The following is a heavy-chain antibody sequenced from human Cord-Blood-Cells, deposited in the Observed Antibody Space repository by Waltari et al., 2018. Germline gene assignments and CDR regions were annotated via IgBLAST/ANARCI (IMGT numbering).Heavy chain of an antibody. D-gene: IGHD2-2*01. CDR1: GGSFSAYY. Sequence: QVQLQQWGAGLLKPSETLSLTCAVYGGSFSAYYWSWIRQPPGKGLEWFGEINHSGSTNNNPSLKSRVTISVDTSKNQFSLKLSSVTAADTAVYYCARGYCSSTSCNWFDPWGQGTLVTVSS. CDR2: INHSGST. V-gene: IGHV4-34*01. J-gene: IGHJ5*02. CDR3: ARGYCSSTSCNWFDP.